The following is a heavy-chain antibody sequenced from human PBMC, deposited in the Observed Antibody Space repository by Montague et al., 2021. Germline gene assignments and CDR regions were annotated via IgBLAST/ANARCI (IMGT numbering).Heavy chain of an antibody. CDR2: INASGGKT. CDR1: GFTISSWA. J-gene: IGHJ6*02. CDR3: ANFRQSVEMDV. V-gene: IGHV3-23*01. D-gene: IGHD3-3*01. Sequence: SLRLSCAASGFTISSWAMSWVRQAPGKGLEWVSIINASGGKTHYADSVTGRFTISRDRSKNTLYLQMDSLRVEDTAVYYCANFRQSVEMDVWGQGTRVTVSS.